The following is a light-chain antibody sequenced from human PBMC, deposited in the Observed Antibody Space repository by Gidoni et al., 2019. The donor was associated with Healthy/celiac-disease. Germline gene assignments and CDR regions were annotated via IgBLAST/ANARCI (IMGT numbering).Light chain of an antibody. J-gene: IGLJ3*02. V-gene: IGLV1-40*01. CDR3: QSYDRSLSGWV. CDR1: SSNIGTGYN. Sequence: QSVLTQPPSVSGAPGQMVTISCTGSSSNIGTGYNVHWYQQIPGTAPKLFIYGNNNRPSGVPDRFSSSKSGTSASLVITGLQAEDEADYYCQSYDRSLSGWVFGGGTKLTVL. CDR2: GNN.